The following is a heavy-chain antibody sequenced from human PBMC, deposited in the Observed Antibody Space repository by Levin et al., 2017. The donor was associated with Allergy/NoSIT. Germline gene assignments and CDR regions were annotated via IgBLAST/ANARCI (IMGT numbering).Heavy chain of an antibody. CDR1: GGSITSTSW. J-gene: IGHJ6*02. V-gene: IGHV4-4*02. CDR2: TYHTGNT. Sequence: SETLSLTCAVSGGSITSTSWWSWVRQPPGKGLEWVGETYHTGNTNYNPPLKSRVIISVDKSKNQSSLTLTSLTAADAVVYYCWRGLYGGSNFQYYHGTGVWDPGTTVTVSS. D-gene: IGHD2/OR15-2a*01. CDR3: WRGLYGGSNFQYYHGTGV.